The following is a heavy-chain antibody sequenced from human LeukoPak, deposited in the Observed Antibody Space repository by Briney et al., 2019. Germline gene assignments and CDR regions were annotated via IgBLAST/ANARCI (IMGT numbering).Heavy chain of an antibody. V-gene: IGHV4-59*08. CDR3: ARHERQLDFQH. CDR1: GGSISSYY. D-gene: IGHD6-13*01. J-gene: IGHJ1*01. CDR2: IYYSGST. Sequence: SETLSLTCTVSGGSISSYYWSWIRQPPGKGLEWIGYIYYSGSTNYNPSLKSRVTISVDTSKNQFSLKLSSVTAADTAVYYCARHERQLDFQHWGQGTLVTVSS.